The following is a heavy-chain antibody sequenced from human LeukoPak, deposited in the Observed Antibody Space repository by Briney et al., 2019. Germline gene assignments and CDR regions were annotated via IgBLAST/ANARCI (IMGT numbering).Heavy chain of an antibody. V-gene: IGHV3-23*01. CDR2: IYGSGAST. D-gene: IGHD1-26*01. CDR3: AKGSAWEIGPFSV. Sequence: LIISSAAAGFTFSCYGMSSGRPAAGKGLEWGSAIYGSGASTYYSVTVKVRFSIYRYNYKNTLYLQMNSLRAEDTAVYYCAKGSAWEIGPFSVWGQGTMVTVSS. J-gene: IGHJ3*01. CDR1: GFTFSCYG.